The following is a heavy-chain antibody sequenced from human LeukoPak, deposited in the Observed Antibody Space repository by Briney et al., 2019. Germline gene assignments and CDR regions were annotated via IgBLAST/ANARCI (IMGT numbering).Heavy chain of an antibody. J-gene: IGHJ4*02. V-gene: IGHV4-4*07. CDR2: IYTSGST. CDR1: GGSISSYF. Sequence: KPSETLSLTCTVSGGSISSYFWTWIRQPAGMGLESIGRIYTSGSTNYKPSLKSRVTMSVDTSKNQFSLKLSSVTAADTAVYFCARGSTRYDYWGQGTLVTVSS. CDR3: ARGSTRYDY. D-gene: IGHD2-2*01.